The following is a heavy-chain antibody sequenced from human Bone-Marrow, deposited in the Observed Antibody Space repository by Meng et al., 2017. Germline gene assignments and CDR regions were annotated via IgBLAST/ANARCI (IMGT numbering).Heavy chain of an antibody. CDR3: GILGPPIAAGDPFDY. CDR1: SVSISSTNW. D-gene: IGHD6-13*01. Sequence: QVQLQESGPGLVKPSGTLALTCPVASVSISSTNWWGWVRQPPGKGLEWIGEIHQDGYTNYSTPLKSRVTISVDKSRNQFSLKLNSVTAADTAVYYCGILGPPIAAGDPFDYWGQGTLVTVSS. V-gene: IGHV4-4*02. CDR2: IHQDGYT. J-gene: IGHJ4*02.